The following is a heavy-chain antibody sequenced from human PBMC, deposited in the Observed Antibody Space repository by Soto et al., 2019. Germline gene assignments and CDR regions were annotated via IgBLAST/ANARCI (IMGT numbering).Heavy chain of an antibody. D-gene: IGHD3-10*01. V-gene: IGHV3-23*01. CDR3: ARGNGEYSSGSGFYFLHYFDS. Sequence: HPGGSLRLSCAPSGFTFSSYAMSWVRQAPGGGLECVSGISGSGRSTHYADSVKGRFTISRDNSKNMLYLQMNSLRAEDTAVYYCARGNGEYSSGSGFYFLHYFDSWGQGTLVTVSS. CDR2: ISGSGRST. J-gene: IGHJ4*02. CDR1: GFTFSSYA.